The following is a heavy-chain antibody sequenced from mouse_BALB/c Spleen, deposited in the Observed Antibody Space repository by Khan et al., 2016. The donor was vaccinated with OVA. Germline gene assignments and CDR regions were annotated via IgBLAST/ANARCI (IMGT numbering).Heavy chain of an antibody. V-gene: IGHV2-6-2*01. J-gene: IGHJ4*01. Sequence: QVQLKQSGPDLVAPSQSLSITCTVSGFSLTSYAIHWVRQPPGKGLEWLVVIWSDGSTIYNSALKSRLSISKDNSKSQVFLKINSLQTDDTAMYYCTRHQFPLSMDSWGQGTSVTVSS. CDR3: TRHQFPLSMDS. CDR2: IWSDGST. CDR1: GFSLTSYA.